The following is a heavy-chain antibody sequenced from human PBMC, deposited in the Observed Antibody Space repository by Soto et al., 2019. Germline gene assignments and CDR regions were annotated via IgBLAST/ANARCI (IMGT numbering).Heavy chain of an antibody. CDR3: ARGGRITIFGVVTTIDY. CDR2: ISSSSSYI. J-gene: IGHJ4*02. V-gene: IGHV3-21*01. CDR1: GFTFSSYS. Sequence: EVQLVESGGGLVKPGGSLRLSCAASGFTFSSYSMNWVRQAPGKGLEWVSSISSSSSYIYYADSVKGRFTISRDNAKNSLYLQMNSLRAEDTAVYCCARGGRITIFGVVTTIDYWGQGTLVTVSS. D-gene: IGHD3-3*01.